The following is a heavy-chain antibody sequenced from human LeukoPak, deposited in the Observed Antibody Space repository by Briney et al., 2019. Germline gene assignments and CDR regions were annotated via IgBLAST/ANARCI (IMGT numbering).Heavy chain of an antibody. Sequence: PGGSLRLSCAASGFTFSNYGMHWVRQAPGKGLEWVSYISSSSSTIYYADSVKGRFTISRDNAKNSLYLQMNSLRAEDTAVYYCARVTVEVVPYFDYWGQGTLVTVSS. V-gene: IGHV3-48*01. D-gene: IGHD3-22*01. CDR1: GFTFSNYG. CDR2: ISSSSSTI. CDR3: ARVTVEVVPYFDY. J-gene: IGHJ4*02.